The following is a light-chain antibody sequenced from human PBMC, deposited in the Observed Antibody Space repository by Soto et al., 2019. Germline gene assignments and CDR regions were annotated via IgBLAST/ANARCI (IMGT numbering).Light chain of an antibody. CDR2: GAS. CDR3: QQGHNWPLT. CDR1: QSINSE. Sequence: EIVMTQSPATLSLSPGERAALSCRASQSINSELAWYQQKPGQPPRPLIYGASTRATGVPARFTGSESGSEVALTISGLQSEDFAVYYCQQGHNWPLTVGQGTRLEI. J-gene: IGKJ2*01. V-gene: IGKV3-15*01.